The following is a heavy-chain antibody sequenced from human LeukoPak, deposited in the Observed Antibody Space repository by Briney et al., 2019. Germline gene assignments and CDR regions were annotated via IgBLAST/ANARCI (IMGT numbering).Heavy chain of an antibody. V-gene: IGHV6-1*01. J-gene: IGHJ4*02. Sequence: SQTLSLTFAISGDSVSSNSAAWNWIRPSPSRGLQWLGRTYYRSKWYNDYAVSVQSRITINPDISKNQLSLQLNSVTPEDTAVYYCARDLDGFEYWGQGTLVTVSS. CDR1: GDSVSSNSAA. CDR2: TYYRSKWYN. CDR3: ARDLDGFEY.